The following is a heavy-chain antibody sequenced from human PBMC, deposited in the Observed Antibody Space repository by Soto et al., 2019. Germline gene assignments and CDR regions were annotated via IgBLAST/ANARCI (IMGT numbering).Heavy chain of an antibody. CDR1: GGSFSGYY. D-gene: IGHD2-21*02. J-gene: IGHJ4*02. V-gene: IGHV4-34*01. Sequence: SETLSLTCAVYGGSFSGYYWSWIRQPPGKGLEWIGEINHSGSTNYNPSLKSRVTISVDTSKNQFSLKLSSVTAADTALYYCERQRTTVVTKAYFDYWGQGDLVTV. CDR3: ERQRTTVVTKAYFDY. CDR2: INHSGST.